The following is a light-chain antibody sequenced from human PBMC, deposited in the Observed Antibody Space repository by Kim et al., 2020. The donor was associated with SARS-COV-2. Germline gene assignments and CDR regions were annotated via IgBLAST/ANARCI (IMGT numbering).Light chain of an antibody. Sequence: DIQMTQSPSSLSASVGDRVTITCRASQSISSYLNWYQQKPGKAPKLLIYAASSLQSGVPSRFSGSGSGTDFTLTISSLQPEDFATYYGQQSYSTPLTFGGGTKVYIK. V-gene: IGKV1-39*01. CDR1: QSISSY. CDR3: QQSYSTPLT. J-gene: IGKJ4*01. CDR2: AAS.